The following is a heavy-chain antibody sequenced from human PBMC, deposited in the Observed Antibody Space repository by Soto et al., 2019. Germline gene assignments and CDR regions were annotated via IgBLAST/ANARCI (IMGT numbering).Heavy chain of an antibody. Sequence: VRQAPGQGLEWMGWINPNSGGTNYAQKFQGRVTMTRDTSISTAYMELSRLRSDDTAVYYCARERNAYSSSSDWFDPWGQGTLVTVSS. D-gene: IGHD6-6*01. CDR2: INPNSGGT. J-gene: IGHJ5*02. V-gene: IGHV1-2*02. CDR3: ARERNAYSSSSDWFDP.